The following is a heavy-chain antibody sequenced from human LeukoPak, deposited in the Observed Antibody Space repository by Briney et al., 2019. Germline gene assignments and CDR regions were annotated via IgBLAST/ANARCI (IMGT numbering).Heavy chain of an antibody. D-gene: IGHD3-10*01. CDR1: GFTFSSYA. J-gene: IGHJ4*02. CDR3: AKDQRFGELFLNFDY. CDR2: ISGNGGST. Sequence: PGGSLRLSCAASGFTFSSYAMSWVRQAPGKGLEWVSAISGNGGSTYYADSVKGRFTISRDNSKNTLYLQMNSLRAEDTAVYYCAKDQRFGELFLNFDYWGQGTLVTVSS. V-gene: IGHV3-23*01.